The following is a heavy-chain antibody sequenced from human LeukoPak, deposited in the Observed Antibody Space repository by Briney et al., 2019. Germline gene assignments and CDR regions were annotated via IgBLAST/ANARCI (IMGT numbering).Heavy chain of an antibody. D-gene: IGHD2-2*01. J-gene: IGHJ5*02. Sequence: SETLSLTCTVSGGSISSGDYYWSWIRQPPGKGLEWIGYIYYSGSTYYNPSLKSRVTISVDTSKNQFSLKLSSVTAADTAVYYCAREQIGYCSSTSCPDAYNWFDPWGRGTLVTVSS. CDR3: AREQIGYCSSTSCPDAYNWFDP. CDR1: GGSISSGDYY. CDR2: IYYSGST. V-gene: IGHV4-30-4*01.